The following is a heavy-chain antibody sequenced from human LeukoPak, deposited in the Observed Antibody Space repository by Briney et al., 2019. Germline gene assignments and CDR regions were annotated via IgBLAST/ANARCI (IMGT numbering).Heavy chain of an antibody. Sequence: ASVKVSCKASGYTFTGYYMHWVRQAPGQGLEWMGWINPNSGGTNYAQKFQGWVTTTRDTSISTAYMELSRLRSDDTAVYYCAREAEGGYFDYWGQGTLVTVSS. J-gene: IGHJ4*02. CDR3: AREAEGGYFDY. D-gene: IGHD3-16*01. CDR2: INPNSGGT. V-gene: IGHV1-2*04. CDR1: GYTFTGYY.